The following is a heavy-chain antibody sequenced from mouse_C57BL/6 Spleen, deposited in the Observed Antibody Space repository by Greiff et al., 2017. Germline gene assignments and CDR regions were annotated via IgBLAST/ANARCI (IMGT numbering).Heavy chain of an antibody. V-gene: IGHV1-15*01. CDR2: IDPETGGT. CDR3: TRGDGHSYYFDY. J-gene: IGHJ2*01. D-gene: IGHD2-3*01. Sequence: VQRVESGAELVRPGASVTLSCKASGYTFTDYEMHWVKQTPVHGLEWIGAIDPETGGTAYNQKFKGKAILTADKSSSTAYMELRSLTSEDSAVDYCTRGDGHSYYFDYWGQGTTLTVSS. CDR1: GYTFTDYE.